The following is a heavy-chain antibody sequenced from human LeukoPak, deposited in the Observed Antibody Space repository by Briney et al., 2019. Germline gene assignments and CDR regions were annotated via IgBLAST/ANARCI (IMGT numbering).Heavy chain of an antibody. D-gene: IGHD5-18*01. CDR1: GYTFTSYG. Sequence: GASVKVSCKASGYTFTSYGISWVRQAPGQGLEWMGWISAYNGNTNYAQKLQGRVTMTTDTSTSTAYMELRSLRSDDTAVYYCARDRAQGTAMVKVRWFDPWGQGTLVTVSS. CDR3: ARDRAQGTAMVKVRWFDP. CDR2: ISAYNGNT. V-gene: IGHV1-18*04. J-gene: IGHJ5*02.